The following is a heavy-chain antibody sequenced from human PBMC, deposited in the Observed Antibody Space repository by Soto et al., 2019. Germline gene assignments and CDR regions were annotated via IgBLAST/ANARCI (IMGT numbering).Heavy chain of an antibody. CDR3: AREMVRGVGSDY. CDR1: GGSFSGYY. Sequence: PSETLSLTCAVYGGSFSGYYWSWIRQPPGKGLEWIGEINHSGSTNYNPSLKSRVTISVDTSKNQFSLKLSSVTAADTAVFYCAREMVRGVGSDYWGQGPLVTVS. J-gene: IGHJ4*02. CDR2: INHSGST. D-gene: IGHD3-10*01. V-gene: IGHV4-34*01.